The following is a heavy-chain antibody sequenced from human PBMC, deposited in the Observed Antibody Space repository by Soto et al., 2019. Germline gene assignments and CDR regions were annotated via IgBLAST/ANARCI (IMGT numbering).Heavy chain of an antibody. CDR1: GGTFSSYT. D-gene: IGHD3-10*01. CDR2: IIPILGIA. Sequence: QVQLVQSGAEVKKPGSSVKVSCKASGGTFSSYTISWVRQAPGQGLEWMGRIIPILGIANYAQKFQGRVTIPADKSSSTAYMELSSLRSEDTSVYYCARAAMVRGGYVWGQGTTVTFSS. CDR3: ARAAMVRGGYV. V-gene: IGHV1-69*02. J-gene: IGHJ6*02.